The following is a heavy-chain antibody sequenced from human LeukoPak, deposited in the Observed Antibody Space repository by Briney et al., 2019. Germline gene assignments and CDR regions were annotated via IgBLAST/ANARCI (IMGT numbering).Heavy chain of an antibody. CDR3: ARERYFDY. V-gene: IGHV3-48*01. Sequence: GGSLRLSCAASGFTFSSHSMNWVRQAPGKGLEWVSYISSSSSTIYYADSVKGRFTISRDNAKNSLYLQMNSLRAEDTAVYYCARERYFDYWGQGTLVTVSS. CDR1: GFTFSSHS. J-gene: IGHJ4*02. CDR2: ISSSSSTI.